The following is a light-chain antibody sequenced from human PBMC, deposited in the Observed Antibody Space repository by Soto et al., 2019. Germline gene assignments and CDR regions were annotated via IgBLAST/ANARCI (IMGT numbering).Light chain of an antibody. J-gene: IGLJ3*02. CDR3: QSFDSSLSASV. V-gene: IGLV1-40*01. CDR1: SSNVGAPYD. Sequence: QPVLTQPPSVSGAPGQRVTISCTGSSSNVGAPYDVHWYQQFPGTAPKLLIYGNSNRPSGVPDRFSGSKSGTSASLAITGLQAEDEADYYCQSFDSSLSASVFGGGTQLTVL. CDR2: GNS.